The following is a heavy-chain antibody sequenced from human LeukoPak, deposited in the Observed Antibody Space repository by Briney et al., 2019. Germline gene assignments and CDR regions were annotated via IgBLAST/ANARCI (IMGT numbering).Heavy chain of an antibody. V-gene: IGHV4-59*01. CDR1: GGSISSYY. Sequence: PSETLSLTCTVSGGSISSYYWSWIRQPPGKGPEWLGYIYYSGSTNYNPSLKSRVTISVDTSKNQFSLKLRSVTAADTAVYYCARAKAGWRDHYYGMDVWGQGTTVTVSS. CDR2: IYYSGST. CDR3: ARAKAGWRDHYYGMDV. D-gene: IGHD2-15*01. J-gene: IGHJ6*02.